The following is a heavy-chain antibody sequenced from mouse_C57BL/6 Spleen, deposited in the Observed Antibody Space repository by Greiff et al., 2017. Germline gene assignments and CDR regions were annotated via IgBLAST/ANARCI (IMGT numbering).Heavy chain of an antibody. CDR3: ASDYYGSSYVGWYFDV. J-gene: IGHJ1*03. V-gene: IGHV1-39*01. Sequence: EVQLQESGPELVKPGASVKISCKASGYSFTDYNMNWVKQSNGKSLEWIGVINPNYGTTSYNQKFKGKATLTVDQSSSTAYMQLNSLTSEDSAVYYCASDYYGSSYVGWYFDVWGTGTTVTVSS. CDR2: INPNYGTT. D-gene: IGHD1-1*01. CDR1: GYSFTDYN.